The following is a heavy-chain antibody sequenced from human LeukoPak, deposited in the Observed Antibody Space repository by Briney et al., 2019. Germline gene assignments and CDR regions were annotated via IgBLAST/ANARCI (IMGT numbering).Heavy chain of an antibody. CDR3: ARVDIAARAFDY. CDR1: GGTFSSYA. CDR2: IIPIFGTA. J-gene: IGHJ4*02. V-gene: IGHV1-69*05. Sequence: EASVKVSCKASGGTFSSYAISWVRQAPGQGLEWMGGIIPIFGTANYAQKFQGRVTITTDESTSTAYMELSSPRSEDTAVYYCARVDIAARAFDYWGQGTLVTVSS. D-gene: IGHD6-13*01.